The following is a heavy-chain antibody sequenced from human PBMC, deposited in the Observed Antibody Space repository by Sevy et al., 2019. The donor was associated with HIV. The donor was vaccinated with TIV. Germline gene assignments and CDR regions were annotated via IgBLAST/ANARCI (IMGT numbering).Heavy chain of an antibody. Sequence: SLRLSCAASGFTFSSYAKHWVRQAPGKGLEWVAVISYDGSNKYYADSVKGRFTISRDNSKNTLYLQMNSLRAEDTAVYYCARDLSPITMAGPDYWGQGTLVTISS. CDR3: ARDLSPITMAGPDY. V-gene: IGHV3-30-3*01. CDR2: ISYDGSNK. J-gene: IGHJ4*02. D-gene: IGHD3-10*01. CDR1: GFTFSSYA.